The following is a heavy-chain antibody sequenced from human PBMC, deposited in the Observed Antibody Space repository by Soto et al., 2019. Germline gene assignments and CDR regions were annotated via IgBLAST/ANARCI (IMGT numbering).Heavy chain of an antibody. V-gene: IGHV1-69*13. J-gene: IGHJ6*02. D-gene: IGHD1-7*01. CDR3: AREYNWNSVYYGMDV. Sequence: SVKVSCKASGGIFSSYAISWVRQDPGQGLEWMGGIIPIFGTANYAQKFQGRVTITADESTSTAYMELSSLRSEDTAMYYCAREYNWNSVYYGMDVWGQGTTVTVSS. CDR2: IIPIFGTA. CDR1: GGIFSSYA.